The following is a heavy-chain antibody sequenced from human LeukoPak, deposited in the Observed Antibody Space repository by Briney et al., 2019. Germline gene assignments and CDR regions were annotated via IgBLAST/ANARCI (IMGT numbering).Heavy chain of an antibody. CDR3: ARRGWQFDS. V-gene: IGHV3-7*01. D-gene: IGHD2-15*01. J-gene: IGHJ4*02. Sequence: GGSLRLSCEASGIMFKNYWMSWVRQAPGKGLEWVANIKEDGSEKNYVDSVEGRFTISRDNARNSLYLQMNSPRAEDTAVYYCARRGWQFDSWGQGTLVAVSS. CDR1: GIMFKNYW. CDR2: IKEDGSEK.